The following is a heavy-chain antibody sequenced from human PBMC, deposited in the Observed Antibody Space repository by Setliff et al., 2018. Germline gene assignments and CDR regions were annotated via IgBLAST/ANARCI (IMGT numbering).Heavy chain of an antibody. CDR3: ARDWRHSGMSWANYFDP. Sequence: SVKVSCKASGGTFDNFAITWVRQAPGQGLGWMGRIFPKFGTANYAQKFQDRVAITADESTSTGYMEINGLTSEDTAVYYCARDWRHSGMSWANYFDPWGQGTVVTVS. V-gene: IGHV1-69*13. J-gene: IGHJ5*02. D-gene: IGHD3-10*01. CDR1: GGTFDNFA. CDR2: IFPKFGTA.